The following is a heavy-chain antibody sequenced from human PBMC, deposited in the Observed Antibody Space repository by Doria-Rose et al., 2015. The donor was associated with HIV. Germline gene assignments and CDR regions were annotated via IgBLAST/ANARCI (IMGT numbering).Heavy chain of an antibody. CDR2: IFPDDER. Sequence: QITLKESGPVLVKPTETLTLTCTVSGVSLSSPGMGVSWIRQPPGKALEWLANIFPDDERSYKTSLKCRLTISRGTSKSQVVLTMTDMNPVDTATYYCARIKSSRWYHKYYFDFWGQGTLVIVSA. D-gene: IGHD6-13*01. J-gene: IGHJ4*02. CDR1: GVSLSSPGMG. CDR3: ARIKSSRWYHKYYFDF. V-gene: IGHV2-26*01.